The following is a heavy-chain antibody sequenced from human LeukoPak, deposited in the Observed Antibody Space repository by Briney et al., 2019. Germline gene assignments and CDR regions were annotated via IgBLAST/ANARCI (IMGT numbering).Heavy chain of an antibody. CDR1: GGSISSSSYY. J-gene: IGHJ6*03. CDR3: ARHGSRDGNNWPVYYYYYMDV. CDR2: IYYSGST. D-gene: IGHD5-24*01. Sequence: PSETPSLTCTVSGGSISSSSYYWGWIRQPPGKGLEWIGSIYYSGSTYYNPSLKSRVTISVDTSKNQFSLKLSSVTAADTAVYYCARHGSRDGNNWPVYYYYYMDVWGKGTTVTVSS. V-gene: IGHV4-39*01.